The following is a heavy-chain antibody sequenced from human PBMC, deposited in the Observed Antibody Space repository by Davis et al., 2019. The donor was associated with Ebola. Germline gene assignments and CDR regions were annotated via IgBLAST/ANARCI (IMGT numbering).Heavy chain of an antibody. D-gene: IGHD6-19*01. CDR3: ARERSVAVAGTGYAFDI. Sequence: HTGGSLRLSCAASGFTFSSYWMHWVRQAPGKGLVWVSRINSDGSSTSYADSVKGRFTISRDNAKNTLYLQMNSLRAEDTALYHCARERSVAVAGTGYAFDIWGQGTMVTVSS. V-gene: IGHV3-74*01. CDR2: INSDGSST. J-gene: IGHJ3*02. CDR1: GFTFSSYW.